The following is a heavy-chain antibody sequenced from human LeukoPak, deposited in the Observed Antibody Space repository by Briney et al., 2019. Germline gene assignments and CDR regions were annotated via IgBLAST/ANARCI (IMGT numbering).Heavy chain of an antibody. J-gene: IGHJ3*02. CDR1: GFTFSSYS. CDR2: ISSSSSTI. V-gene: IGHV3-48*01. CDR3: ASPLRSRYAFDI. Sequence: PGGSLTLSCAASGFTFSSYSMNWVRQAPGKGLEWVSYISSSSSTIHYADSVKGRFTISRDNAKNSLYLQMNSLRAEDTAVYYCASPLRSRYAFDIWGQGTMVTVSS.